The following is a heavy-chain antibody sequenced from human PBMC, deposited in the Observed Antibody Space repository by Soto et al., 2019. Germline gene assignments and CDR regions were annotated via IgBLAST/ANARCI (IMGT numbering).Heavy chain of an antibody. Sequence: PSETLSLTCAVYGGSFSGYYWSWIRQPPGKGLEWIGEINHSGSTNYNPSLKSRVTISVDTSKNQFSLKLSPVTAADTAVYYCARVGTYSSSWYRTYYYYGMDVWGQGTTVTVSS. J-gene: IGHJ6*02. D-gene: IGHD6-13*01. V-gene: IGHV4-34*01. CDR2: INHSGST. CDR1: GGSFSGYY. CDR3: ARVGTYSSSWYRTYYYYGMDV.